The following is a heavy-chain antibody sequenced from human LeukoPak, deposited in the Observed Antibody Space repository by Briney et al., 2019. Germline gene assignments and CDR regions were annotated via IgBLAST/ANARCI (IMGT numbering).Heavy chain of an antibody. D-gene: IGHD4-11*01. CDR1: GYTLTELS. V-gene: IGHV1-24*01. CDR3: ATDRLQKVREGFDY. CDR2: FDPEDGET. J-gene: IGHJ4*02. Sequence: GASVKVSCKVSGYTLTELSMHWVRQAPGKGLEWMGGFDPEDGETIYAQKFQGRATMTEDTSTDTAYMELSSLRSEDTAVYYCATDRLQKVREGFDYWGQGTLVTVSS.